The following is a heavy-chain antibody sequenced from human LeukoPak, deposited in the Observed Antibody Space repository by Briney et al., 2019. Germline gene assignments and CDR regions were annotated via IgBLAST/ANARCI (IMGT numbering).Heavy chain of an antibody. CDR1: GFTFSSYA. CDR2: ISGSGGST. D-gene: IGHD2-2*02. V-gene: IGHV3-23*01. J-gene: IGHJ4*02. Sequence: PGGSLRLFCAASGFTFSSYAMSWVRQAPGKGLEWVSAISGSGGSTYYADSVKGRFTISRDNSKNTLYLQMNSLRAEDTAVYYCAKGYCSSTSCYRVPFDYWGQGTLVTVSS. CDR3: AKGYCSSTSCYRVPFDY.